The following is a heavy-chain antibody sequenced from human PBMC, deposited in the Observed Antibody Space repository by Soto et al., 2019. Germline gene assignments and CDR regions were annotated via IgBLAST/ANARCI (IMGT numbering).Heavy chain of an antibody. D-gene: IGHD6-6*01. CDR3: ARVDTRYSSSSGRWFY. J-gene: IGHJ4*02. CDR1: GGSFSGYY. V-gene: IGHV4-34*01. CDR2: INHSGST. Sequence: SETLSLTCAVYGGSFSGYYWSWIRQPPGKGLEWIGEINHSGSTNYNPSLKSRVTISVDTSKNQFSLKLSSVTAADTAVYYCARVDTRYSSSSGRWFYWGQGTLVTVSS.